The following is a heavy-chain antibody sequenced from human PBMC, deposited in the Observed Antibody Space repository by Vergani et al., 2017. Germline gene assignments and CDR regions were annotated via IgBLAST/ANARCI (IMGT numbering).Heavy chain of an antibody. CDR2: ISSSSSYI. CDR3: ARDPEVSYYPRPNWFDP. D-gene: IGHD1-26*01. CDR1: GFTFSSYS. Sequence: EVQLVESGGGLVKPGGSLRLSCAASGFTFSSYSMNWVRQAPGKGLEWVSSISSSSSYIYYADSVKGRFTISSDNAKISLYLQMNSLRAEDTAVYYGARDPEVSYYPRPNWFDPWGQGTLVTVSS. J-gene: IGHJ5*02. V-gene: IGHV3-21*01.